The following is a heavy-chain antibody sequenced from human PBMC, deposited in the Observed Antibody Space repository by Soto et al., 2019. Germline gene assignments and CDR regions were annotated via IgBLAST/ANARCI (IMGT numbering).Heavy chain of an antibody. J-gene: IGHJ4*02. V-gene: IGHV1-2*02. CDR3: ARVISVAARPGIGF. CDR1: GYTFSDYY. D-gene: IGHD6-6*01. CDR2: INPSSGGT. Sequence: GASVKVSYKASGYTFSDYYLHWVRQAPGQGLEWMGWINPSSGGTKYAQKFQGRVTMTRDMSVSTAYMELSRLRSGDTAVYYCARVISVAARPGIGFWGQGTLVTVSS.